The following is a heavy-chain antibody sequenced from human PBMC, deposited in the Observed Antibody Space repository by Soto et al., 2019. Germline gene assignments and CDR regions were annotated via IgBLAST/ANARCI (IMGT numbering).Heavy chain of an antibody. Sequence: QVQLVQSGAEVKKPGASVKVSCKPSGYTFTSYGITWVRQAPGQGLEWMGWISAYNGNTNYAQKFQGRVTMTTDTSTSTAYMELRSLGSDDTAVYCGVSGGFGEFVYPFDYWGQGTLVTVSS. V-gene: IGHV1-18*01. J-gene: IGHJ4*02. CDR2: ISAYNGNT. CDR3: VSGGFGEFVYPFDY. CDR1: GYTFTSYG. D-gene: IGHD3-10*01.